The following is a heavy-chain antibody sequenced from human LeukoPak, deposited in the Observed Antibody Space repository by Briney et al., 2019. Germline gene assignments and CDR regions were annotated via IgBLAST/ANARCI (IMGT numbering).Heavy chain of an antibody. Sequence: GASVKVSCKASGYTFTSYYMHWVRQAPGQGLEWMGIINPSGGSTSYAQKFQGRVTMTRDTSTSTAYMELSSLRSEDTAVYYCARDRDPVGWELRVGFDYWGQGTLVTVSS. V-gene: IGHV1-46*01. CDR1: GYTFTSYY. CDR3: ARDRDPVGWELRVGFDY. J-gene: IGHJ4*02. D-gene: IGHD1-26*01. CDR2: INPSGGST.